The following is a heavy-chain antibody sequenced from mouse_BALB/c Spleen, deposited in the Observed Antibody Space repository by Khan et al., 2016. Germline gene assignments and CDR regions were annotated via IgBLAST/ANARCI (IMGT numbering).Heavy chain of an antibody. CDR2: ISSDSGTI. J-gene: IGHJ4*01. CDR3: APSDYDYTMDY. Sequence: EVELVESGGGLVQPGGSRKLSCAASGFTFSNFGMHWVRQAPEKGLEWVAYISSDSGTIYYADTVKGRFTISRDNPKNTLFLQMTSLRSEDTAMYYRAPSDYDYTMDYWGHGTSVTVSS. D-gene: IGHD2-4*01. V-gene: IGHV5-17*02. CDR1: GFTFSNFG.